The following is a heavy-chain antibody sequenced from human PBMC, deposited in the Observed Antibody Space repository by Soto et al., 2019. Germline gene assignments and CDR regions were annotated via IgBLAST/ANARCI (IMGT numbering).Heavy chain of an antibody. V-gene: IGHV3-7*01. Sequence: EVQLVESGGALVQPGGSLRLSCAASGFPFTVFWMSWVRRVPGKGLEWLANINQGGSETYYADSVKGRFTISRDNAANLVYLEMNSLRAEDTAVYYCARDGPIQQLGQSYQFWGQGTLVTVSS. CDR1: GFPFTVFW. CDR3: ARDGPIQQLGQSYQF. D-gene: IGHD4-4*01. J-gene: IGHJ1*01. CDR2: INQGGSET.